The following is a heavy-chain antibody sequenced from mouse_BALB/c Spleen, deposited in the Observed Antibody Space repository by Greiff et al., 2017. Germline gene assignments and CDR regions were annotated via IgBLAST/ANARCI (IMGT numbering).Heavy chain of an antibody. CDR2: ISYDGSN. V-gene: IGHV3-6*02. Sequence: ESGPGLVKPSQSLSLTCSVTGYSITSGYYWNWIRQFPGNKLEWMGYISYDGSNNYNPSLKNRISITRDTSKNQFFLKLNSVTTEDTATYYCASRDFHYFDYWGQGTTLTVSS. CDR1: GYSITSGYY. J-gene: IGHJ2*01. CDR3: ASRDFHYFDY.